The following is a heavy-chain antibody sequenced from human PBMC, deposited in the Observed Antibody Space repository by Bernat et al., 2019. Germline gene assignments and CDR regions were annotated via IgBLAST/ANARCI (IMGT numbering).Heavy chain of an antibody. CDR2: IYPGDSDT. CDR1: GYSFSSYW. V-gene: IGHV5-51*01. CDR3: ARHSHCYGSPTGDIDV. Sequence: EVQLVQSGAEVKKPGESLKISCKGSGYSFSSYWIGWVRQMPGKGLEWMGIIYPGDSDTRYSPSFQGQVTFSADKSIRTAYLQWSSLKASYTAMYYSARHSHCYGSPTGDIDVWDQGTTVTDSS. D-gene: IGHD3-10*01. J-gene: IGHJ6*02.